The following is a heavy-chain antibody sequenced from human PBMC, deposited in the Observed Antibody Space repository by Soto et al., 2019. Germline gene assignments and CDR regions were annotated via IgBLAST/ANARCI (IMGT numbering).Heavy chain of an antibody. CDR1: GFTLSAYW. V-gene: IGHV3-7*05. J-gene: IGHJ3*02. CDR3: SRGVSPGSSSLYLDAFDI. D-gene: IGHD6-13*01. Sequence: EVQLEESGGDLVQPGGSLRLSCAASGFTLSAYWMTWVRQAPGKGLEWVANINRDGSKKSYLDSVRCRFTISRDNVGNTLYLQMDSLRADDTAIYYCSRGVSPGSSSLYLDAFDIWGQGTMVTVSS. CDR2: INRDGSKK.